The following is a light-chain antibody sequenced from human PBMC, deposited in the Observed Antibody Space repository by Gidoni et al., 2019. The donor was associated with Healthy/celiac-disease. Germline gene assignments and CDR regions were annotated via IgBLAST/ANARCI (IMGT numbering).Light chain of an antibody. CDR2: LGS. CDR3: MQALQTPPT. CDR1: QSLLHRNGYNY. Sequence: DIVMTQSPLYLPVPPGEPASIPCRSSQSLLHRNGYNYLDWYLQKPGQAPQLLICLGSNRASGVPDRFSGSGSGTDFTLKISRVEAEDVGVYYCMQALQTPPTFGGGTKVEIK. V-gene: IGKV2-28*01. J-gene: IGKJ4*01.